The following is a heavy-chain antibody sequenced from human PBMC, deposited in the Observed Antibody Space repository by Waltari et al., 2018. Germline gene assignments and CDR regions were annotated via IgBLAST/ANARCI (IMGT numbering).Heavy chain of an antibody. CDR2: SYYSGST. V-gene: IGHV4-59*01. CDR3: ARTNYYDHL. D-gene: IGHD3-22*01. J-gene: IGHJ2*01. Sequence: QVQLQESGPGLVKPSETLSLTCTVSGGSISSYYCSWIRQPPGKGLEWIGYSYYSGSTNYNPSRKRRVTISVDTSKNQFSLKLGSVTAADTAVYYCARTNYYDHLWGRGTLVTVSS. CDR1: GGSISSYY.